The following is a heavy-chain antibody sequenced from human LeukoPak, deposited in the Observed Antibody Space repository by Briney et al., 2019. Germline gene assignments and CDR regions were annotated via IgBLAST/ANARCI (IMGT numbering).Heavy chain of an antibody. CDR3: ARQLLGFGELLRRGWFDP. CDR1: GGSISSSNW. D-gene: IGHD3-10*01. Sequence: SETLSLTCAVSGGSISSSNWWSWVRQPPGKGLEWIGEIYHSGSTNYNPSLKSRVTISVDKSKNQFSLKLSSVTAADTAVYYCARQLLGFGELLRRGWFDPWGQGTLVTVSS. V-gene: IGHV4-4*02. J-gene: IGHJ5*02. CDR2: IYHSGST.